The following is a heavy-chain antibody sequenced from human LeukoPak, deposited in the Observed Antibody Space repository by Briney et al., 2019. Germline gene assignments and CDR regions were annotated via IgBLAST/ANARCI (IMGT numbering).Heavy chain of an antibody. CDR2: ISVNGGTT. J-gene: IGHJ4*02. CDR1: GLTIGSRY. CDR3: VKGGGNVRRYFEY. D-gene: IGHD4-23*01. Sequence: PGGSLRLSCVASGLTIGSRYMNWVRQAPGKGLEWVSSISVNGGTTYYADSVKGRFTISRDSSKNTLYLQMNSLRAEDTAVYYCVKGGGNVRRYFEYWGQGTLVTVSS. V-gene: IGHV3-23*01.